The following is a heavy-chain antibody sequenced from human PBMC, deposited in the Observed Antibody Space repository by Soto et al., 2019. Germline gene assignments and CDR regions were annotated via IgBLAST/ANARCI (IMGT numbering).Heavy chain of an antibody. J-gene: IGHJ4*02. CDR1: GGSISSGDYY. Sequence: SETLSLTCTVSGGSISSGDYYWSWIRQPPGKGLEWIGYIYYSGSTYYNPSLKSRVTISVDTSKNPFSLKLSSVTAADTAVYYCAREEAGAYYYDSSGYYDYWGQGTLVTVSS. V-gene: IGHV4-30-4*01. CDR2: IYYSGST. CDR3: AREEAGAYYYDSSGYYDY. D-gene: IGHD3-22*01.